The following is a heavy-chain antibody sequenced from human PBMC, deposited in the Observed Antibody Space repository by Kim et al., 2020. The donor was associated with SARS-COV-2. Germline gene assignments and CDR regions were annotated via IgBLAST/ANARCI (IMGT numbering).Heavy chain of an antibody. D-gene: IGHD3-22*01. CDR2: ISGSGDST. Sequence: GGSLRLSCAASGFTFSSFAMSWVRQAPGKGPEWVSAISGSGDSTYYADSVRGRFTISRDNSENTLYLQMNSLRAEDTAVYYCARPRVSGYNCYFHWGQGTLVTVSS. CDR3: ARPRVSGYNCYFH. J-gene: IGHJ4*02. V-gene: IGHV3-23*01. CDR1: GFTFSSFA.